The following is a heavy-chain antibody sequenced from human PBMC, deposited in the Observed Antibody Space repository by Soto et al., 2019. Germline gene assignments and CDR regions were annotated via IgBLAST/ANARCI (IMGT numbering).Heavy chain of an antibody. D-gene: IGHD6-13*01. V-gene: IGHV3-9*01. Sequence: PGGSLRLSCAASGFTFDDYAMHWVRQAPGKGLEWVSGISWNSGSIGYADSVKGRFTISRDNAKNSLYLQMNSLRAEDTALYYCAKDSSSSNNDAFDIWGQGTMVTVSS. CDR3: AKDSSSSNNDAFDI. CDR2: ISWNSGSI. CDR1: GFTFDDYA. J-gene: IGHJ3*02.